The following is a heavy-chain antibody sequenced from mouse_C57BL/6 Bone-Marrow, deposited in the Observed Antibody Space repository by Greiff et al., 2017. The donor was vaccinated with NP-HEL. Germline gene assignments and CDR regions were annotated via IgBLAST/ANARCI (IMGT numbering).Heavy chain of an antibody. CDR2: FHPYNDDT. CDR3: ARRSNFDYTMDY. Sequence: QVQLQQSGAELVKPGASVKMSCKASGYTFTTYPIEWMKQSPGKCLEWIGNFHPYNDDTKYNEKFKGKATLTVEKSSSTVYLDLSRLTSDASAVYYCARRSNFDYTMDYWGQGTSVTVSP. D-gene: IGHD1-1*01. CDR1: GYTFTTYP. V-gene: IGHV1-47*01. J-gene: IGHJ4*01.